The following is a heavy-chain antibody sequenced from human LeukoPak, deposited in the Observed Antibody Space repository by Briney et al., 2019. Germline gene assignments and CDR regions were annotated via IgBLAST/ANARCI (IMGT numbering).Heavy chain of an antibody. J-gene: IGHJ4*02. D-gene: IGHD2-15*01. Sequence: KAGESLKISCKGSGYSFTSYWIGWVRQMPGKGLEWMGIIYPGDSDTRYSPSFQGQVTISADKSISTAYLQWSSLKASDTAMYYCARGTKLGYCSGGSCGFFDYWGQGTLVTVSS. CDR1: GYSFTSYW. CDR3: ARGTKLGYCSGGSCGFFDY. V-gene: IGHV5-51*01. CDR2: IYPGDSDT.